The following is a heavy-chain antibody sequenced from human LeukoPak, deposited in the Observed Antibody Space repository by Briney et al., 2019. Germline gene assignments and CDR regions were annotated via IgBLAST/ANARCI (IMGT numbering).Heavy chain of an antibody. CDR1: GYSFTSYW. CDR2: IYPGDSDT. V-gene: IGHV5-51*01. J-gene: IGHJ4*02. D-gene: IGHD3-22*01. Sequence: GESLKISCKGSGYSFTSYWIGWVRQMPGKGLEWMGIIYPGDSDTGYSPSFQGQVTISADKSISTAYLQWSSLKASDTAMYYCARAYYYDSSGYDSSGDYWGQGTLVTVSS. CDR3: ARAYYYDSSGYDSSGDY.